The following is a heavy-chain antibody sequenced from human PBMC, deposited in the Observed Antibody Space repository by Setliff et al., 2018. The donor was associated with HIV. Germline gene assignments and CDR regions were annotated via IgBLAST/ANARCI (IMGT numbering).Heavy chain of an antibody. CDR3: ARRRETIVVVIGIPNWYFDL. Sequence: SETLSLTCAVSGYSISSGYYWGWIRQPPRKGLEWIGTIYHSGSTYYNPSLKSRVTISVDTSKNQFSLRLSSVAAADSAVYYCARRRETIVVVIGIPNWYFDLWGRGTLVTVSS. D-gene: IGHD2-21*01. CDR1: GYSISSGYY. J-gene: IGHJ2*01. CDR2: IYHSGST. V-gene: IGHV4-38-2*01.